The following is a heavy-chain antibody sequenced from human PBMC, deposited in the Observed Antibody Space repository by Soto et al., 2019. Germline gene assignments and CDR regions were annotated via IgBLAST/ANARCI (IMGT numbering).Heavy chain of an antibody. J-gene: IGHJ3*02. Sequence: EVQLLESGGGLVQPGGSLRLSCAASGLTFSSYVMSWVRQAPGKGLEWVSSISGSDGSTYYAYSVKGRFTISRDISRNTLHLQMNTLRAEDTAVYHCAKGGYSGTRVYVFDIWGQGTMVTVSS. D-gene: IGHD1-26*01. CDR1: GLTFSSYV. CDR2: ISGSDGST. CDR3: AKGGYSGTRVYVFDI. V-gene: IGHV3-23*01.